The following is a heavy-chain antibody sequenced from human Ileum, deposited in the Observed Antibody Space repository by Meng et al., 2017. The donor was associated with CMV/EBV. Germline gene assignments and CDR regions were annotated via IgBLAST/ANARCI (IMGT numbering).Heavy chain of an antibody. CDR3: AREISRDDYNRYFDY. D-gene: IGHD5-24*01. J-gene: IGHJ4*02. CDR2: INAGNGNT. V-gene: IGHV1-3*01. CDR1: GYTFSTYT. Sequence: QVQLVQSGAEVKKPGASVMGSCKTSGYTFSTYTIHWVRQAPGQRLEWMGWINAGNGNTKYPQKFQGRVTITRDTYASTAYMELSSLRSEDTSVYYCAREISRDDYNRYFDYWGQGTLVTVSS.